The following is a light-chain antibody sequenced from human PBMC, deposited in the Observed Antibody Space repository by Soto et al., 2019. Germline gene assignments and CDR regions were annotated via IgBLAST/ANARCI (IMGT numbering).Light chain of an antibody. CDR1: QSVIYD. Sequence: EIVLTQSPATLSVSPGERVTLSCRASQSVIYDLAWYQQKPGQAPRLLVYGASTRATDAPPRFRGSGSGTDFSLTISSLQSEDIAFYYCHHYGSSFGGGTRVEFK. CDR3: HHYGSS. CDR2: GAS. J-gene: IGKJ4*01. V-gene: IGKV3-15*01.